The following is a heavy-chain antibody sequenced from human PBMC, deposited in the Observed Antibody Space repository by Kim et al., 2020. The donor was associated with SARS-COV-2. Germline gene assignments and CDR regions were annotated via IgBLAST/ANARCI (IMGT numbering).Heavy chain of an antibody. Sequence: GGSLRLSCAASGFTFSSYAMSWVRQAPGKGLEWVSAISGSGGSTYYADSVKGRFTISRDNSKNTLYLQMNSLRAEDTAVYYCAKGMYSGSPARGAFDIWGQGTMVTVSS. J-gene: IGHJ3*02. CDR3: AKGMYSGSPARGAFDI. V-gene: IGHV3-23*01. D-gene: IGHD1-26*01. CDR1: GFTFSSYA. CDR2: ISGSGGST.